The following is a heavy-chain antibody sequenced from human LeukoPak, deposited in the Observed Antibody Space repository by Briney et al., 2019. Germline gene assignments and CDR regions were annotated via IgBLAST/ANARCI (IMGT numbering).Heavy chain of an antibody. V-gene: IGHV1-46*01. Sequence: GASVNVSCKASGYTFTNNFMHWVRQAPGQGLEWMGIINPSGGSATYAQKFQGRVTMTRDTSTSTVYMELSSLRSDDTAVYYCARDPYYYDSSGYLSHWGQGTVVTVSS. D-gene: IGHD3-22*01. J-gene: IGHJ4*02. CDR3: ARDPYYYDSSGYLSH. CDR2: INPSGGSA. CDR1: GYTFTNNF.